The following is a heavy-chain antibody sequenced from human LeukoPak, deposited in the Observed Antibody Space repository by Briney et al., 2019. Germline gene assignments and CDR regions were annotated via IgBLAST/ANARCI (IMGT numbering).Heavy chain of an antibody. CDR2: IYYSGTT. J-gene: IGHJ6*02. V-gene: IGHV4-59*01. Sequence: SETLPLTCIVSGGSISYYYWSWIRQSPGKGLEWIGYIYYSGTTNYNPSLKSRVTISVDTSKNQFSLQLRSVTAADTAVYYCAREDPQTTVPEGMDVWGQGTTVTVSS. D-gene: IGHD4-17*01. CDR3: AREDPQTTVPEGMDV. CDR1: GGSISYYY.